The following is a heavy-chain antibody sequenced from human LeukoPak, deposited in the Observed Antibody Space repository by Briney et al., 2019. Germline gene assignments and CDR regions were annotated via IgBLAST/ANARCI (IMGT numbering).Heavy chain of an antibody. CDR1: GYTFTSYT. CDR3: ARDYCSSTSCYGEVSFDP. CDR2: INAGNGNT. Sequence: VASVKVSCKASGYTFTSYTMHWVRQAPGQRLEWMGWINAGNGNTEYSQKFQGRVTITWDTSASTAYMELSSLRSEDTAVYYCARDYCSSTSCYGEVSFDPWGQGTLVTVSS. D-gene: IGHD2-2*01. V-gene: IGHV1-3*01. J-gene: IGHJ5*02.